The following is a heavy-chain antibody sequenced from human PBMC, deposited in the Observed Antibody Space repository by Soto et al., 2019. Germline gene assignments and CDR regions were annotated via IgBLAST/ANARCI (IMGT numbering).Heavy chain of an antibody. Sequence: ASVKVSCKASGGTFSSYTISWVRQAPGQGLEWMGRIIPILGIANYAQKFQGRVTITADKSTSTAYMELSSLRSEDTAVYYCARAPLGDTANSYYFDYWGQGTLVTVSS. D-gene: IGHD5-18*01. V-gene: IGHV1-69*02. CDR2: IIPILGIA. J-gene: IGHJ4*02. CDR1: GGTFSSYT. CDR3: ARAPLGDTANSYYFDY.